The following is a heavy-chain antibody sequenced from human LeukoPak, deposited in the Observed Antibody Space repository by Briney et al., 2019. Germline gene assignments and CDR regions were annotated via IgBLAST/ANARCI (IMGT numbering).Heavy chain of an antibody. Sequence: GGSLRLSCVASGFTFSSYSMNWVRQAPGKGLEWVSSISSSSSYIYYADSVKGRFTISRDNAKNSLYLQMNSLRAEDTAVYYCASSKGLFIAAAVGAFDIWGQGTMVTVSS. CDR3: ASSKGLFIAAAVGAFDI. J-gene: IGHJ3*02. V-gene: IGHV3-21*01. D-gene: IGHD6-13*01. CDR1: GFTFSSYS. CDR2: ISSSSSYI.